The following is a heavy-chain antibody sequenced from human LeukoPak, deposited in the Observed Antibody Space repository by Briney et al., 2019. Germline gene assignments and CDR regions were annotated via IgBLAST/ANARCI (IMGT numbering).Heavy chain of an antibody. CDR3: ARDDGSYSRSPGFDS. Sequence: GGSLRLSCATSGFTFSSYNVNWVRQAPGKGLEWVSSISRSSSYIYYADSVKGRFTISRDNAKNSLYLQMNSLRAEDTAVYYCARDDGSYSRSPGFDSWGQGTLVTVSS. D-gene: IGHD1-26*01. CDR1: GFTFSSYN. V-gene: IGHV3-21*01. J-gene: IGHJ4*02. CDR2: ISRSSSYI.